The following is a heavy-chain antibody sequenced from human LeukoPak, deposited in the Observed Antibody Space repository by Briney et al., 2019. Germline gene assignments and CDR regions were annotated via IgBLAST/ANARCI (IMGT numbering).Heavy chain of an antibody. V-gene: IGHV5-51*01. D-gene: IGHD3-22*01. J-gene: IGHJ1*01. CDR2: VYPGDSDT. CDR1: GYSFTSYW. CDR3: ARGGVDYDSSGYYQTAEYFQH. Sequence: GESLKIFGKGSGYSFTSYWIGWVRQMPGKGLEWMGIVYPGDSDTRYSPSFQGQVTISADKSISTAYLQWSSLKASDTAMYYCARGGVDYDSSGYYQTAEYFQHWGQGTLVTVSS.